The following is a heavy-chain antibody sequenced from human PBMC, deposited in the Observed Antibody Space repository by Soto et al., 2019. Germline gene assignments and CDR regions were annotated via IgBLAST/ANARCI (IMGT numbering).Heavy chain of an antibody. CDR3: ARHNGPLYVGYYYDMDV. CDR2: IDYRGST. D-gene: IGHD3-16*01. CDR1: GGFISSGGYY. V-gene: IGHV4-39*01. J-gene: IGHJ6*02. Sequence: PSETLSLTCTVSGGFISSGGYYWSWIRKHPGKGLEWIGYIDYRGSTDYSPSLKSRVTISVDTSKNQFSLKLSSVTAADTAVYYCARHNGPLYVGYYYDMDVWGQGTTVTVSS.